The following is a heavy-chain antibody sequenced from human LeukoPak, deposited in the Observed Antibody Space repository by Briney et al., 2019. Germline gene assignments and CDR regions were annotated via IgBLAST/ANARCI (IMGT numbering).Heavy chain of an antibody. Sequence: ASVKVSCKTSGYTFTGYYLHWVRQAPGQGLEWMGWIRPNSGGTKNAQKFQGRVTMTRDTSISTAYMELSRLRSDDTAVYYCARLADCSSSSCRSFDYWGQGTLVTVSS. V-gene: IGHV1-2*02. CDR2: IRPNSGGT. CDR3: ARLADCSSSSCRSFDY. J-gene: IGHJ4*02. CDR1: GYTFTGYY. D-gene: IGHD2-2*01.